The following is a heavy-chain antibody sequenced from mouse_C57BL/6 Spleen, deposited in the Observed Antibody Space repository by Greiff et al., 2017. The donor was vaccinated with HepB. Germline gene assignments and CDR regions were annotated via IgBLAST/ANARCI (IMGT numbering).Heavy chain of an antibody. J-gene: IGHJ2*01. D-gene: IGHD1-1*01. CDR2: ISDGGSYT. CDR3: ARDATTVVAFDY. V-gene: IGHV5-4*01. Sequence: EVQVVESGGGLVKPGGSLKLSCAASGFTFSSYAMSWVSQTPEKRLEWVATISDGGSYTYYPDNVKGRFTISRDNAKNNLYLQMSHLKSEDTAMYYCARDATTVVAFDYWGQGTTLTVSS. CDR1: GFTFSSYA.